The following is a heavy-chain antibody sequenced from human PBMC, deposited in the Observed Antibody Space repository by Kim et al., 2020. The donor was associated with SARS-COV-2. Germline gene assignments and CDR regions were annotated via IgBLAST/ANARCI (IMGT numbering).Heavy chain of an antibody. V-gene: IGHV3-53*01. J-gene: IGHJ6*03. Sequence: GGSLRLSCAASGFTVSSNYMSWVRQAPGKGLEWVSVIYSGGSTYYADSVKGRFTISRDNSKNTLYLQMNSLRAEDTAVYYCARLYSHCSGGSCYLLFYYYYMDVWGKGTTVTVSS. CDR3: ARLYSHCSGGSCYLLFYYYYMDV. CDR1: GFTVSSNY. D-gene: IGHD2-15*01. CDR2: IYSGGST.